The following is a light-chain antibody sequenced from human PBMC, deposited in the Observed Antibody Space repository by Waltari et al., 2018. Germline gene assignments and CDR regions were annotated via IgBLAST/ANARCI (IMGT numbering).Light chain of an antibody. CDR1: QSVGKF. Sequence: EVVLTQSPVTLSLSPGERATLSRRASQSVGKFLAWYQKKLGQAPRLLIYDASNRATGIPVTFSGSGSGTDFTLTISSGQPEDFARYYCQQRSDWPPSITFGQGTRLEI. V-gene: IGKV3-11*01. CDR3: QQRSDWPPSIT. J-gene: IGKJ5*01. CDR2: DAS.